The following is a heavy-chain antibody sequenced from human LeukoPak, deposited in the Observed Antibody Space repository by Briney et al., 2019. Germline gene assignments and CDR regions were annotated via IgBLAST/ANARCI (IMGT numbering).Heavy chain of an antibody. CDR1: GYTFTGYY. D-gene: IGHD2-2*01. V-gene: IGHV1-2*02. CDR2: INPNSGGT. CDR3: ARGGFCSSTSCNNWFDP. J-gene: IGHJ5*02. Sequence: ASVTVSFTASGYTFTGYYMHWVRQAPGQGLEWMGWINPNSGGTNYAQKFQGRVTMTRDTSISTAYMELSRLRSDDTAVYYCARGGFCSSTSCNNWFDPWGQGTLVTVSS.